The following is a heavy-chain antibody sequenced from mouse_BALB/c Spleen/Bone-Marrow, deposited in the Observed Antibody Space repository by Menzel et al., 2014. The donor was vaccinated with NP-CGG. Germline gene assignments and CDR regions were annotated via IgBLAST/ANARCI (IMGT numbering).Heavy chain of an antibody. D-gene: IGHD1-1*01. CDR3: ARSRYGSYYGY. Sequence: VKLMESGPELVKPGASVRISCKASNYTFTTYYIYWVKQRPGQGLVWIGWIYPGNVNTKYNEKFKAKATLTADKSSSTAYMQLSSLTSEDSAVYFCARSRYGSYYGYWGQGTPLTVSS. CDR2: IYPGNVNT. J-gene: IGHJ2*01. V-gene: IGHV1S56*01. CDR1: NYTFTTYY.